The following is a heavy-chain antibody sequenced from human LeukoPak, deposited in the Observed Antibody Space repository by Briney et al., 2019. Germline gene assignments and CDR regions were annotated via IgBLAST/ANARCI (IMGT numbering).Heavy chain of an antibody. Sequence: SETLSLTCAVYGGSFSGYYWSWIRQPPGKGLEWIGEINHSGSTNYNPSLKSRVTISVDTSKNQFSLKLSSVTAADTAVYYCARAGPQDGFDPWGQGTLVTVSS. J-gene: IGHJ5*02. D-gene: IGHD1-1*01. CDR3: ARAGPQDGFDP. CDR2: INHSGST. V-gene: IGHV4-34*01. CDR1: GGSFSGYY.